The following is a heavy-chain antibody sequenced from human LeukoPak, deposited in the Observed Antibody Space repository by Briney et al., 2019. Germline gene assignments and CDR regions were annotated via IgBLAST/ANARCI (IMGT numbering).Heavy chain of an antibody. D-gene: IGHD4-23*01. Sequence: ASVKVSCKASGYTFTSYAMNWVRQAPGQGLEWMGWINTNTGNPTYAQGFTGRFVFSLDTSVSTAYLQISSLKAEDTAVYYCAKDFRTAKARWYYFDYWGQGTLVTVSS. CDR1: GYTFTSYA. CDR3: AKDFRTAKARWYYFDY. J-gene: IGHJ4*02. V-gene: IGHV7-4-1*02. CDR2: INTNTGNP.